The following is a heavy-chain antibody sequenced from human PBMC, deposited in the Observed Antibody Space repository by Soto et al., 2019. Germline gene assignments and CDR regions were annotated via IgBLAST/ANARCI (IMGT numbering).Heavy chain of an antibody. CDR3: TTDLRDSWYFDL. CDR1: GSTFNNAW. CDR2: IKSKTDGGTT. J-gene: IGHJ2*01. V-gene: IGHV3-15*07. Sequence: GGSLRLSCAASGSTFNNAWMNWVRQAPGKGLEWVGRIKSKTDGGTTDYAAPVKGRFTISRDDSKNTLYLRMNSLKTEDTAVYYCTTDLRDSWYFDLWGRGTLVTVSS.